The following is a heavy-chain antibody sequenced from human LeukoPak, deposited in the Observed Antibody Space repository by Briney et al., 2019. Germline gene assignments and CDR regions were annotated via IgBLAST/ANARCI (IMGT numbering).Heavy chain of an antibody. J-gene: IGHJ4*02. Sequence: AGGSLRLSCAASGFTFSNYWMHWVRQAPGKGLVWVSRINGDGSSTTYADSVKGRFTISRDNAKNTLYLQMNGLRAEDTAVYYCARDLVVTSAYWGQGTLVTVSS. V-gene: IGHV3-74*01. CDR2: INGDGSST. D-gene: IGHD2-2*01. CDR1: GFTFSNYW. CDR3: ARDLVVTSAY.